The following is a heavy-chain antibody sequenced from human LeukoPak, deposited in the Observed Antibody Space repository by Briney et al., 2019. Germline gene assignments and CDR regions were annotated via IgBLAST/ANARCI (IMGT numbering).Heavy chain of an antibody. CDR1: GASISTSY. J-gene: IGHJ5*02. Sequence: PSETLSLTCTVSGASISTSYWSWIRQPPGKGLEWIAYIYYTGSTNYTPSLTSRVTISVDTSKNQVSLKLSSVTAADTAVYYCARHYSITGGRLSGYWLDPWGQGTLVTVSS. D-gene: IGHD7-27*01. V-gene: IGHV4-59*08. CDR3: ARHYSITGGRLSGYWLDP. CDR2: IYYTGST.